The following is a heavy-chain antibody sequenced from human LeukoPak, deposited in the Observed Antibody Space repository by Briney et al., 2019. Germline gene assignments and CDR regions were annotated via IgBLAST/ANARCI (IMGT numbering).Heavy chain of an antibody. V-gene: IGHV3-48*01. CDR3: AELGITMIGGV. CDR1: GFTFSSYS. J-gene: IGHJ6*04. CDR2: ISSSSSTI. D-gene: IGHD3-10*02. Sequence: PGGSLRLSCAASGFTFSSYSMNWVRQARGKGLEWVSYISSSSSTIYYADSVKGRFTISRDNAKNSLYLQMNSLRAEDTAVYYCAELGITMIGGVWGKGTTVTISS.